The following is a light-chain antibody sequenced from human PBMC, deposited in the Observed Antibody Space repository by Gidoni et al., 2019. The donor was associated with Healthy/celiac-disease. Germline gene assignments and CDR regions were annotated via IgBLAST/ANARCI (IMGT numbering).Light chain of an antibody. J-gene: IGKJ2*01. CDR2: AAS. V-gene: IGKV1-39*01. Sequence: DIQMTQAPSSLSASVGDRVTITCRASQSISSYINWYQQKPGTAPKLLIYAASSLHSGVPSRFSGSGSGTDFTLTISSLQPEDFATYYCQQSYSTLMYTFGQGTKLEIK. CDR3: QQSYSTLMYT. CDR1: QSISSY.